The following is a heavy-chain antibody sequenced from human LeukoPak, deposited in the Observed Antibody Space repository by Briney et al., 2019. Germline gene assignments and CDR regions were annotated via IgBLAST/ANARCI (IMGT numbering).Heavy chain of an antibody. D-gene: IGHD2-2*01. Sequence: ASVKVSCKASGGTFSSYAISWVRQAPGQGLEWMGGIILIFGTANYAQKFQGRVTITADESTSTAYMELSSLRSEDTAVYYCAASRPEHYYYYMDVWGKGTTVTVSS. J-gene: IGHJ6*03. V-gene: IGHV1-69*13. CDR3: AASRPEHYYYYMDV. CDR2: IILIFGTA. CDR1: GGTFSSYA.